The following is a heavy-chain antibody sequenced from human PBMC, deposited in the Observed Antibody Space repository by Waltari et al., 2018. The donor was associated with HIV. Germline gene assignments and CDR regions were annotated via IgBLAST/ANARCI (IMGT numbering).Heavy chain of an antibody. J-gene: IGHJ4*02. V-gene: IGHV3-74*01. CDR1: GFTFSSYW. Sequence: EVQLVESGGGLVQPGGSLRLPCAASGFTFSSYWMHRVRQAPGKGLVWVSRINSDGSSTNYADSVKGRFTISRDNAKNTVYLQMNSLRAEDTALYYCASLYNYVWGSPPPFDYWGQGTLVTVSS. CDR2: INSDGSST. CDR3: ASLYNYVWGSPPPFDY. D-gene: IGHD3-16*01.